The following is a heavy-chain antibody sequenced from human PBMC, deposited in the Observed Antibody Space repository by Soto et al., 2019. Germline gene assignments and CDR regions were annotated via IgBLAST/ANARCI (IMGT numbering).Heavy chain of an antibody. D-gene: IGHD2-2*03. CDR1: GFTFSSYW. J-gene: IGHJ4*02. V-gene: IGHV3-30*18. CDR2: ISYDGSNK. Sequence: PGGSLRLSCAASGFTFSSYWMSWVRQAPGKGLEWVAVISYDGSNKYYADSVKGRFTISRDNSKNTLYLQMNSLRAEDTAVYYCAKDLDIVVVPAATPDYWGQGTLVTSPQ. CDR3: AKDLDIVVVPAATPDY.